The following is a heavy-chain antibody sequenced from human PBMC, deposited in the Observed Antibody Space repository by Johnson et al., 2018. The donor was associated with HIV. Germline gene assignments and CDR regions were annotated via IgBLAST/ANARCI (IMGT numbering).Heavy chain of an antibody. Sequence: VQLVESGGGLVQPGGSLRLSCAASGFTFSSFWLTWVRQAPGKGLEWVSATSGSGGSTYYADSVQRRFTISRDNSKNTLYPQMNSLRAEDTAVYYCASAKSGSFDAFDIWGQGTMVTVSS. CDR1: GFTFSSFW. CDR2: TSGSGGST. CDR3: ASAKSGSFDAFDI. D-gene: IGHD1-26*01. V-gene: IGHV3-23*04. J-gene: IGHJ3*02.